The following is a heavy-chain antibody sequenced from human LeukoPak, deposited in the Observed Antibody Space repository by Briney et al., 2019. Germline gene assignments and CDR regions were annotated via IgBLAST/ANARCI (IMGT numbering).Heavy chain of an antibody. V-gene: IGHV1-24*01. CDR1: GYTLTELS. CDR3: ATAKYSSGWYGAFDI. Sequence: ASVKLSCKVSGYTLTELSMHWVRQAPGKGLEWMGGFDPEDGETIYAQKLQGRVTMTEDTSTDTAYMELSSLRSEDAAVYYCATAKYSSGWYGAFDIWGQGTMVTVSS. CDR2: FDPEDGET. D-gene: IGHD6-13*01. J-gene: IGHJ3*02.